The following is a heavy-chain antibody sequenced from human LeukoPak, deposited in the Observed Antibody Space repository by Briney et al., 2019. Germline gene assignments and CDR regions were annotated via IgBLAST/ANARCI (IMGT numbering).Heavy chain of an antibody. CDR3: TKQEYGDGAFHFDY. J-gene: IGHJ4*02. CDR1: GFTFRSLG. Sequence: GGSLRLSCAASGFTFRSLGMHWVRQASGKGLEWVGRIRSKANNYATAYAASVKGRFTISRDDSKNTAYLQMNSLKAEDTAVYYCTKQEYGDGAFHFDYWGQGTLVTVSS. D-gene: IGHD4-17*01. V-gene: IGHV3-73*01. CDR2: IRSKANNYAT.